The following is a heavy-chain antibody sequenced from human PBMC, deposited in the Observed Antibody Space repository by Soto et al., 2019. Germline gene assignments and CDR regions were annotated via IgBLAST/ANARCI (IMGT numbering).Heavy chain of an antibody. Sequence: QVQLVQSGAEVKKPGASVKVSCNASGYTFTTYYIHWVRQAPGQGLEWMGIINPSGGSTTYAQKCQGRGTMTRDTSTSTVYMELSSLTSEDTAVYYCARSDFDWLSQARYYFDYWGQGTLVTVSS. V-gene: IGHV1-46*01. CDR3: ARSDFDWLSQARYYFDY. CDR2: INPSGGST. D-gene: IGHD3-9*01. CDR1: GYTFTTYY. J-gene: IGHJ4*02.